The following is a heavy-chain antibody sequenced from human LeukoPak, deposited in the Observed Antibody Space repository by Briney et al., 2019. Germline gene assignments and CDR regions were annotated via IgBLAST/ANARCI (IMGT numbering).Heavy chain of an antibody. Sequence: ASVKVSCKASGYIFTSYFMHWVRQAPGQGLEWMGLINPSGGSTSYAQKFQGRVTMTRDTSISTAYMELSRLRSDDTAVYYCARGLEDSYGDIDYWGQGTLVTVSS. CDR3: ARGLEDSYGDIDY. CDR1: GYIFTSYF. V-gene: IGHV1-46*01. D-gene: IGHD5-18*01. CDR2: INPSGGST. J-gene: IGHJ4*02.